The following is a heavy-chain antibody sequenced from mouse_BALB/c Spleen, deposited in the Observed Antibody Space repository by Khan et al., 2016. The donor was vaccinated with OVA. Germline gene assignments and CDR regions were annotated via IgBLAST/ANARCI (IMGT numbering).Heavy chain of an antibody. CDR2: ISSSGST. D-gene: IGHD2-3*01. CDR3: ARYDDGYAMDY. CDR1: GDSITSGY. V-gene: IGHV3-8*02. J-gene: IGHJ4*01. Sequence: EVQLQQSGPSLVKPSQTLSLTCSVTGDSITSGYWNWIRKFPGTKLEYMGYISSSGSTYYTQSLKSRISITRDTSTHQYYLQLNSVTTEDTATDYGARYDDGYAMDYWGQGTSVTVSS.